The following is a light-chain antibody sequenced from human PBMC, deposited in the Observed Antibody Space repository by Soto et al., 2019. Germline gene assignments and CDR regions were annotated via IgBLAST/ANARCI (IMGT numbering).Light chain of an antibody. J-gene: IGLJ3*02. CDR2: EVS. CDR3: SSYTSSSTRV. Sequence: QSALTQPASVSGSPGQSITISCTGTSSDVGRYNYVSWYQQHPGKAPKLMIYEVSNRPSGVSNRFSGSKSGNTASLTISGLQAEDEADYYCSSYTSSSTRVFDGGTKVTVL. CDR1: SSDVGRYNY. V-gene: IGLV2-14*01.